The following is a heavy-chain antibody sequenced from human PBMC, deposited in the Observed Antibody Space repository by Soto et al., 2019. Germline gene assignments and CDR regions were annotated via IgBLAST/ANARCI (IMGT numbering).Heavy chain of an antibody. CDR2: ISNYNGKT. CDR1: GYTFTNYG. CDR3: ARGYYGSGSLTNYYGMDV. J-gene: IGHJ6*02. D-gene: IGHD3-10*01. V-gene: IGHV1-18*01. Sequence: ASVTVSCKASGYTFTNYGITWVRQAPGQGLEWMGWISNYNGKTNYAQILQGRVTMTTDTSTRTAYMELSRLRSDDTAVYYCARGYYGSGSLTNYYGMDVWAKGPRSPSP.